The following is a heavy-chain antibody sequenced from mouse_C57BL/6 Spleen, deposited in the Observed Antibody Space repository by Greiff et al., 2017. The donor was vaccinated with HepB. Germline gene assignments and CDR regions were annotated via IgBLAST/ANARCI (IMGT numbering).Heavy chain of an antibody. CDR1: GYTFTDYY. CDR2: INPNNGGT. D-gene: IGHD3-2*02. J-gene: IGHJ3*01. V-gene: IGHV1-26*01. CDR3: AREGDSSGYLAWFAY. Sequence: EVQLQQSGPELVKPGASVKISCKASGYTFTDYYMNWVKQSHGKSLEWIGDINPNNGGTSYNQKFKGKATLTVDKSSSTAYMELRSLTSEDSAVYYCAREGDSSGYLAWFAYWGQGTLVTVSA.